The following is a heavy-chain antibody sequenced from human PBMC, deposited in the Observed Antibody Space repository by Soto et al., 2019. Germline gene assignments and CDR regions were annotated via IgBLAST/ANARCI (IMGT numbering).Heavy chain of an antibody. Sequence: QVQLVESGGGVIQPGTSLSLSCGSSGFTFRSFGMYWVRQAPGKGLEWVAVVSYDGNHKYYADSVKGRFTVSRDNAKNMLYRQMNSLRGEDTAVYYCAKDVGQQLVLNYGMDVWGQGTTVTVSS. CDR2: VSYDGNHK. D-gene: IGHD6-13*01. J-gene: IGHJ6*02. CDR3: AKDVGQQLVLNYGMDV. CDR1: GFTFRSFG. V-gene: IGHV3-30*18.